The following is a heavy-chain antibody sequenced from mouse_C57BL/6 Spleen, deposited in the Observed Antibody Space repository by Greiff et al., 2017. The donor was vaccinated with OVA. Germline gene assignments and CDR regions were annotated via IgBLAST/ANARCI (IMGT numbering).Heavy chain of an antibody. Sequence: QVQLQQPGAELVKPGASVKMSCKASGYTFTSYWITWVKQRPGQGLEWIGDIYPGSGSTNYNEKFKSKATLTVDTSSSTAYMQLSSLTSEDSAVYYCARARYYGSSYEYAMDYWGQGTSGTVSS. D-gene: IGHD1-1*01. V-gene: IGHV1-55*01. J-gene: IGHJ4*01. CDR2: IYPGSGST. CDR1: GYTFTSYW. CDR3: ARARYYGSSYEYAMDY.